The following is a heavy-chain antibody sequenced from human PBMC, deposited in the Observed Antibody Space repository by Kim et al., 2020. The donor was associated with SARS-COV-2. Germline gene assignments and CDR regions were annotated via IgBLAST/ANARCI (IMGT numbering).Heavy chain of an antibody. J-gene: IGHJ6*02. CDR2: IYSGGST. CDR3: ATLTGTTDAYYYYYYGMDV. V-gene: IGHV3-53*01. Sequence: GGSLRLSCAASGFTVSSNYMSWVRQAPGKGLEWVSVIYSGGSTYYADSVKGRFTISRDNSKNTLYLQMNSLRAEDTAVYYCATLTGTTDAYYYYYYGMDVWGQGTTVTVSS. D-gene: IGHD1-7*01. CDR1: GFTVSSNY.